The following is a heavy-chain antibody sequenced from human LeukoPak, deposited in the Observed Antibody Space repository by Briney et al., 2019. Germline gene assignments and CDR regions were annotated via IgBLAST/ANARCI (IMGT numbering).Heavy chain of an antibody. J-gene: IGHJ6*02. Sequence: GASVKVSCKASGYTFTGYYIHWVRQAPGQGLEWMGWINPNNGGTNYAQRFQGRVTMTRDTSISTAYMELSRLRSDDTAVYYRARDSRDIVVVTDVWGQGTTVTVSS. CDR2: INPNNGGT. CDR3: ARDSRDIVVVTDV. CDR1: GYTFTGYY. D-gene: IGHD2-2*01. V-gene: IGHV1-2*02.